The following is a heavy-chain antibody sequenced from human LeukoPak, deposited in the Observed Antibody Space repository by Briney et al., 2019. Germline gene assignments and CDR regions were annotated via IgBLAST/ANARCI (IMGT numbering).Heavy chain of an antibody. D-gene: IGHD3-22*01. CDR3: ARGSYYYDSSGYSYYFDY. Sequence: PGGSLRLSCAASGFTFSSYEMNWVRQAPGKGLEWVSYISSSGSTIYYADSVKGRFTISRDNAKNSLYLQMNSLRAEDTAVYYCARGSYYYDSSGYSYYFDYWGQGTLVTASS. CDR2: ISSSGSTI. J-gene: IGHJ4*02. CDR1: GFTFSSYE. V-gene: IGHV3-48*03.